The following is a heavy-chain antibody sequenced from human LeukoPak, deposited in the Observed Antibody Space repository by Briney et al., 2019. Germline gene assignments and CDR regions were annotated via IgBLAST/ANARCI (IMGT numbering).Heavy chain of an antibody. CDR1: GYSISSGYY. Sequence: SETLSLTCTVSGYSISSGYYWGWLRQPPGKGLEWIGSIYHSGSTYYNPSLKSQVTISVDTSKNQFSLKLTSVTAADTAVYYCARVGYYDSSGYLDYWGQGTQVTVSS. V-gene: IGHV4-38-2*02. J-gene: IGHJ4*02. CDR2: IYHSGST. D-gene: IGHD3-22*01. CDR3: ARVGYYDSSGYLDY.